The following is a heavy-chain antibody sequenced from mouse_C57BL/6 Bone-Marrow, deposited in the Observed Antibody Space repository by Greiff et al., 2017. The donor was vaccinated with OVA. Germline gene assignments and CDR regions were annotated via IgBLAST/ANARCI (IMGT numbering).Heavy chain of an antibody. Sequence: VQLKQSGPELVKPGASVKISCKASGYSFTGYYMHWVKQSHGNILDWIGYIYPYNGVSSYNQKFKGKATLTVDKSSSTAYMELRSLTSEDSAVYFCARGATVVNFYYYAMDYWGQGTSVTVSS. V-gene: IGHV1-31*01. CDR1: GYSFTGYY. D-gene: IGHD1-1*01. J-gene: IGHJ4*01. CDR3: ARGATVVNFYYYAMDY. CDR2: IYPYNGVS.